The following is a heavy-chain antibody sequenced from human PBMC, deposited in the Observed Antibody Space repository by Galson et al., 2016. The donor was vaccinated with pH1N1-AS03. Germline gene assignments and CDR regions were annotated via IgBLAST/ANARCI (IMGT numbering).Heavy chain of an antibody. CDR3: ARAFEEYLLRDYSSVFDS. V-gene: IGHV1-18*01. Sequence: SVKVSCKASGYTFSNYGITWVRQAPGQGLQWMGWIKNNNDNTIDGQNFQGRVTLTTDPSTNTAYMELKNLRSDDTGVYYCARAFEEYLLRDYSSVFDSWGQGTLVTVSS. D-gene: IGHD2/OR15-2a*01. CDR2: IKNNNDNT. CDR1: GYTFSNYG. J-gene: IGHJ4*02.